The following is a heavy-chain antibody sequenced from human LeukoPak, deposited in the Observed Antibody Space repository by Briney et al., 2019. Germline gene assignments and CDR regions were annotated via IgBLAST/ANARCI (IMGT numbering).Heavy chain of an antibody. CDR1: GGTFISYA. V-gene: IGHV1-69*01. D-gene: IGHD2-2*01. Sequence: ASVKVSCKASGGTFISYAISWVRQAPGQGPEWMGGIIPIFGTANYAQKFQGRVTITADESTSTAYMELSSLRSEDTAVYYCADCSSTSCPGWGAFDIWGQGTMVTVSS. J-gene: IGHJ3*02. CDR2: IIPIFGTA. CDR3: ADCSSTSCPGWGAFDI.